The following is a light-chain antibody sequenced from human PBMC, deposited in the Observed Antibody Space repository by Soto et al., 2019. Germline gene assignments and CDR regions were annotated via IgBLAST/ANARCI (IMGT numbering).Light chain of an antibody. Sequence: PLSQSTSFLSASVGDTVTITFRASQGISTFLAWYQQKPGKAPKLLIYAASILQSGVPSRFRGSGSGTDFTLTISRLQPEDFATYFCQQLNSYPLTFGGGTKVDIK. CDR3: QQLNSYPLT. V-gene: IGKV1-9*01. J-gene: IGKJ4*01. CDR1: QGISTF. CDR2: AAS.